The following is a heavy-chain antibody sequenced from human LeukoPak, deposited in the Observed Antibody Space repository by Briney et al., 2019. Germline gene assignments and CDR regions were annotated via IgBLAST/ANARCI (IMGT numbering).Heavy chain of an antibody. J-gene: IGHJ4*02. D-gene: IGHD1-1*01. CDR3: ARDSTGTTFFADY. Sequence: GASVKVSCKASGYTFTGYYMHWVRQAPGQGLEWMGWINPNSGGTNFAQKFQGRVTMTRDTSISTAYMDLSRLRSDDTAVYYCARDSTGTTFFADYWGQGTLATVSS. V-gene: IGHV1-2*02. CDR1: GYTFTGYY. CDR2: INPNSGGT.